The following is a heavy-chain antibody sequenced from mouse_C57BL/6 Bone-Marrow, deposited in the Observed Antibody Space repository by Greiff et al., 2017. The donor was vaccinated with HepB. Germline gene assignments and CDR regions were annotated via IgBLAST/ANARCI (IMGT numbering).Heavy chain of an antibody. V-gene: IGHV1-64*01. J-gene: IGHJ1*03. D-gene: IGHD1-1*01. CDR1: GYTFTSYW. Sequence: VQLQQSGAELVKPGASVKLSCKAYGYTFTSYWMHWVKQRPGQGLEWIGMIHPNSGSTNYNEKFKSKATLTVDKSSSTAYMQLSSLTSEDSAVYYCDYYYGSRYWYFDVWGTGTTVTVSS. CDR2: IHPNSGST. CDR3: DYYYGSRYWYFDV.